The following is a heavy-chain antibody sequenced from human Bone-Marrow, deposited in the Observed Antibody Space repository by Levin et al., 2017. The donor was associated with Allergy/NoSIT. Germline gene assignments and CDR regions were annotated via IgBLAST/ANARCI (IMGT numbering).Heavy chain of an antibody. D-gene: IGHD6-19*01. V-gene: IGHV3-23*01. J-gene: IGHJ4*02. CDR3: AKGSSGWFQETDS. Sequence: HTGGSLRLSCTASGFPFHTSAMTWVRQAPGQGLGWVSSISGDADMTSYADSVKGRFTVSRDNSKNMLFLQMDNLRVEDTAVFYCAKGSSGWFQETDSWGQGTLVTVSS. CDR2: ISGDADMT. CDR1: GFPFHTSA.